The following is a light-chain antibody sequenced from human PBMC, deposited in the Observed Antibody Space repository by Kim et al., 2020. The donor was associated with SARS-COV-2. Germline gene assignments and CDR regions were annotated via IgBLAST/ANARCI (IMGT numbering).Light chain of an antibody. J-gene: IGKJ1*01. CDR1: QGISHF. CDR3: QQSYNAPWT. V-gene: IGKV1-39*01. CDR2: STS. Sequence: AFVGDSVTITCRASQGISHFLNWCQRKPGKAPNRLIRSTSTLQSGGPSRFSGGRSGTDFTLTISRLQPEDFATYYCQQSYNAPWTFGPGTKVEIK.